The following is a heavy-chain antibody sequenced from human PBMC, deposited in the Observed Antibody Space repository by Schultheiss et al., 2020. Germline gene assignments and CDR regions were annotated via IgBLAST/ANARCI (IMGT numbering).Heavy chain of an antibody. J-gene: IGHJ4*02. D-gene: IGHD2-15*01. CDR3: AKDLSVVVVAATLFDY. Sequence: GGSLRLSCAASGFTFSSYGMHWVRQAPGKGLEWVAVISYDGSNKYYADSVKGRFTISRDNSKNTLYLQMNSLRAEDTAVYYCAKDLSVVVVAATLFDYWGQGTLVNVSS. CDR2: ISYDGSNK. V-gene: IGHV3-30*18. CDR1: GFTFSSYG.